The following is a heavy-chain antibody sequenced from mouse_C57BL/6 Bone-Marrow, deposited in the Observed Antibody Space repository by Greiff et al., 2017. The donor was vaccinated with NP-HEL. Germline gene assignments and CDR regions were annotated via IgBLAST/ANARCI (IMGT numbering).Heavy chain of an antibody. CDR3: ARFLYGNEALYAMDY. D-gene: IGHD2-1*01. J-gene: IGHJ4*01. CDR1: GYTFFSSW. CDR2: INPSSGYT. Sequence: QLPQSGGEMAKTGAPVKLSSKALGYTFFSSWMHRGKKGPGKGSEWFGTINPSSGYTKYNQKFKDKATLTADKSSSTAYMQLSSLTYEDSAVYYCARFLYGNEALYAMDYWGQGTSVTVSS. V-gene: IGHV1-7*01.